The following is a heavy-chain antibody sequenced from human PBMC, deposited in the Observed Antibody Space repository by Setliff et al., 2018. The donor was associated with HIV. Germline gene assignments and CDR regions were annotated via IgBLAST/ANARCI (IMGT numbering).Heavy chain of an antibody. CDR1: GYTFTGYY. J-gene: IGHJ3*02. V-gene: IGHV1-2*06. Sequence: ASVKVSCKASGYTFTGYYMHWVRQAPGQGLEWMGRINPNSGGTNYAQKLQGRVTMTRDTSLSTAYMELSRLRSDDTAVYYCVREGAGPTDDACDIWGQGTMVTVSS. CDR2: INPNSGGT. CDR3: VREGAGPTDDACDI. D-gene: IGHD4-17*01.